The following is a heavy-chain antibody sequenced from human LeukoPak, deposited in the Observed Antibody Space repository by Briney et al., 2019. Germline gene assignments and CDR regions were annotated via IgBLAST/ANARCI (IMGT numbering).Heavy chain of an antibody. CDR1: GGSISSSSYY. V-gene: IGHV4-39*07. J-gene: IGHJ3*02. D-gene: IGHD2-2*01. CDR3: ARDREANCSSTSCYRIRAFDI. Sequence: PSETLSLTCTVSGGSISSSSYYWGWIRQPPGKGLEWIGRIYYSGSTYYNPSLKSRVTISVDTSKNQFSLKLSSVTAADTAVYYCARDREANCSSTSCYRIRAFDIWGQGTMVTVSS. CDR2: IYYSGST.